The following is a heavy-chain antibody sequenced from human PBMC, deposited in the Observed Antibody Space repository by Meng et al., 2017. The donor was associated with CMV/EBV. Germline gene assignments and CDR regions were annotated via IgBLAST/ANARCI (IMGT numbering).Heavy chain of an antibody. CDR1: GYTFTGYY. CDR2: INPNSGGT. J-gene: IGHJ3*02. CDR3: APEYYYDSSGYFDAFDI. D-gene: IGHD3-22*01. V-gene: IGHV1-2*02. Sequence: ASVQVSCKASGYTFTGYYMHWVRQAPGQGLEWMGWINPNSGGTNYAQKFQGRVTMTRDTSISTAYMELSRLRSDDTAVYYCAPEYYYDSSGYFDAFDIWGQGTMVTVSS.